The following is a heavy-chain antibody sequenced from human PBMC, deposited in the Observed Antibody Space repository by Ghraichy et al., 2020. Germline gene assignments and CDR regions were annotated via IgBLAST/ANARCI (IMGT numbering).Heavy chain of an antibody. CDR2: ISWDGGST. V-gene: IGHV3-43D*04. D-gene: IGHD2-2*01. Sequence: GGSLRLSCAASGFTFDDYAMHWVRQAPGKGLEWVSLISWDGGSTYYADSVKGRFTISRDNSKNSLYLQMNSLRAEDTALYYCARTWCSTSCYYYYGMDVWGQGTTVTVSS. CDR1: GFTFDDYA. J-gene: IGHJ6*02. CDR3: ARTWCSTSCYYYYGMDV.